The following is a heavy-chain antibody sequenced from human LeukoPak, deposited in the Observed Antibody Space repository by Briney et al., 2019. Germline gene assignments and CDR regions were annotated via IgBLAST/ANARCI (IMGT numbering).Heavy chain of an antibody. Sequence: SETLSLTCAVYGRSFSGYYWSWIRQPPGKGLEWIGEINHSGSTNYNPSLKSRVTISVDTSKNQFSLKLSSVTAADTAVYYCARHARVKYYGFADYWGQGTLVTVSS. CDR2: INHSGST. CDR3: ARHARVKYYGFADY. J-gene: IGHJ4*02. V-gene: IGHV4-34*01. D-gene: IGHD3-10*01. CDR1: GRSFSGYY.